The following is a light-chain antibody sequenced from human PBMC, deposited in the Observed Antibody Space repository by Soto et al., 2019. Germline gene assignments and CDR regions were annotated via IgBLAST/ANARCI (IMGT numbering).Light chain of an antibody. CDR2: YDD. Sequence: SYELTQPPSVSVAPGETATITCGGNKVGTKSVHWYQQKSGQAPVLVIYYDDDRPSGIPERFSGTNSGNTATLTISRVEAGDEADYFCQVWDSSRDHPYVVFGGGTQLTV. J-gene: IGLJ2*01. CDR1: KVGTKS. V-gene: IGLV3-21*04. CDR3: QVWDSSRDHPYVV.